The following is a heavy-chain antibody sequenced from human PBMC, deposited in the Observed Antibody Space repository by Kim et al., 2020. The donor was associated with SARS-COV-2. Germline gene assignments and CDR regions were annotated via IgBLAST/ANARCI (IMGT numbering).Heavy chain of an antibody. CDR1: GGSISSSSYY. Sequence: SETLSLTCTVSGGSISSSSYYWGWIRQPPGKGLEWIGSIYYSGSTYYNPSLKSRVTISVDTSKNQFSLKLSSVTAADTAVYYCARLPEMSGSSSWDRAFDIWGQGTMVTVSS. CDR2: IYYSGST. V-gene: IGHV4-39*01. D-gene: IGHD6-13*01. J-gene: IGHJ3*02. CDR3: ARLPEMSGSSSWDRAFDI.